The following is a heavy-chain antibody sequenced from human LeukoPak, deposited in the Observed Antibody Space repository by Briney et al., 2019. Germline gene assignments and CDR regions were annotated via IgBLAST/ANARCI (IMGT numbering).Heavy chain of an antibody. CDR3: ARERVGVEEKDY. CDR2: IYYSGST. Sequence: SETLSLTCTVSGGSISSSSYYWGWIRQPPGKGLEWIGSIYYSGSTYYNPSLKSRVTISVDTSKNQFSLKLSSVTAADTAVYYCARERVGVEEKDYWGQGTLVTVSS. D-gene: IGHD1-26*01. J-gene: IGHJ4*02. V-gene: IGHV4-39*07. CDR1: GGSISSSSYY.